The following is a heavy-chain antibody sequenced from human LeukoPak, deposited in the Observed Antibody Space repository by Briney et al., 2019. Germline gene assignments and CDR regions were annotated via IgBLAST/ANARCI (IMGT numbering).Heavy chain of an antibody. CDR3: ARHWASSTSCYGDY. V-gene: IGHV5-51*01. D-gene: IGHD2-2*01. Sequence: GESLKISCKGSGYSFTSYWIGWVRQMPGKGLEWMGIIYPGDFDTRYSPSFQGQVTISADKSISTAYLQWSSLKASDTAMHYCARHWASSTSCYGDYWGQGTLVTVSS. CDR2: IYPGDFDT. J-gene: IGHJ4*02. CDR1: GYSFTSYW.